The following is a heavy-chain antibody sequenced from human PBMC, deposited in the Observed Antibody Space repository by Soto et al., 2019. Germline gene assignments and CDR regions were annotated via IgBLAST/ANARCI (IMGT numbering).Heavy chain of an antibody. J-gene: IGHJ5*02. CDR3: ARQRDTGNWFDP. CDR2: ISSSSSYT. V-gene: IGHV3-11*06. Sequence: GGSLRLSCAASGFTFSDYYMSWIRQAPGKGLEWVSYISSSSSYTNYADSVKGRFTISRDNANNSLYLQMNSLRAEDTAVYYSARQRDTGNWFDPWGQGTLVTVSS. D-gene: IGHD1-1*01. CDR1: GFTFSDYY.